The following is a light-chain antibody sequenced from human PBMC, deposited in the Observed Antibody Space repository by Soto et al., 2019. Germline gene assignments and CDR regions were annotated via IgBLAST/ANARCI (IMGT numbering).Light chain of an antibody. CDR1: RSISSF. Sequence: DIQLTQSPSFLSASVGDRVTITCRASRSISSFLVWYQQKPGRAPKVLIYAASTLQSGVPSRFSGSGSGTEFTLTISSLQPEDFATYYCQQLNSYPLTFGRGTKVEIK. J-gene: IGKJ4*01. CDR3: QQLNSYPLT. V-gene: IGKV1-9*01. CDR2: AAS.